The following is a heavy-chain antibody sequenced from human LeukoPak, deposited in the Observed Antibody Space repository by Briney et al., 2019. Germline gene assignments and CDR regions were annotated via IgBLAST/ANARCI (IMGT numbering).Heavy chain of an antibody. CDR3: ARESGSSRFFDY. J-gene: IGHJ4*02. CDR2: VNGDGSST. CDR1: GFTFSTYW. V-gene: IGHV3-74*01. Sequence: PGGSLRLSCAASGFTFSTYWMHWVRQAPGKGLVWVSRVNGDGSSTNYADSVKGRFTISRDNAKNTLYLQMNSLRAEDMAVYYCARESGSSRFFDYWGQGTLVTVSS. D-gene: IGHD6-6*01.